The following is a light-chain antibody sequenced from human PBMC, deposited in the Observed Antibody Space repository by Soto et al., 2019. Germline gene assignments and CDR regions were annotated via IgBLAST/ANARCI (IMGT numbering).Light chain of an antibody. CDR1: SSDVGGYNY. Sequence: QSALTQPPSASGSPGQSVTISCTGTSSDVGGYNYVSWYQQHPGKAPKLMIYEVSKRPSGVPDRFSGSKSGNTASLTVSGLQAEDEADYYCSSYAGAKGVFGTGTKFTVL. CDR3: SSYAGAKGV. V-gene: IGLV2-8*01. J-gene: IGLJ1*01. CDR2: EVS.